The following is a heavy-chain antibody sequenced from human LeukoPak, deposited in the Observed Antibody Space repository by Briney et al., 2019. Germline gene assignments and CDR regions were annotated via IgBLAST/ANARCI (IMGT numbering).Heavy chain of an antibody. CDR1: GYSISSGYY. Sequence: SETLSLTCTVSGYSISSGYYWGWIRQPPGKGLEWIGSIYHSGSTYYNPSLKSRVTISVDTSKNQFSLKLSSVTAADTAVYYCARDGAAAGTVYYYGMDVWGQGTTVTVSS. CDR3: ARDGAAAGTVYYYGMDV. J-gene: IGHJ6*02. CDR2: IYHSGST. V-gene: IGHV4-38-2*02. D-gene: IGHD6-13*01.